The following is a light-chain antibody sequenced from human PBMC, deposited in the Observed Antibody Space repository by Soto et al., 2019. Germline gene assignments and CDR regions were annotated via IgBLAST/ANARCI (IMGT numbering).Light chain of an antibody. J-gene: IGKJ1*01. V-gene: IGKV1-39*01. CDR3: QQSYSTRWT. CDR2: AAS. Sequence: DIQMTQSPSSLSASVGDRVTITCRASQSISNNLNWYQQKTGTAPKLLIYAASRLQSGVPSRFSGSGSGTDFTLSISRLQPEDFATYYCQQSYSTRWTFGQGTEVEVK. CDR1: QSISNN.